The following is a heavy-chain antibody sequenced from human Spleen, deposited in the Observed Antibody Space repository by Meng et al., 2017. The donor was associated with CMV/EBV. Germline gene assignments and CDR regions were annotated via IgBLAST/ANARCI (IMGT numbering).Heavy chain of an antibody. V-gene: IGHV1-69*05. D-gene: IGHD2-2*01. J-gene: IGHJ4*02. CDR1: GYTFTSYG. CDR2: INPLFGIP. Sequence: SVKVSCKASGYTFTSYGISWVRQAPGQGLECLGTINPLFGIPNYAQKFQGRVTIFTDESTATAYMELSSLTSDDTAMYYCARRYCSSTSCSNTLDYWGQGTLVTVSS. CDR3: ARRYCSSTSCSNTLDY.